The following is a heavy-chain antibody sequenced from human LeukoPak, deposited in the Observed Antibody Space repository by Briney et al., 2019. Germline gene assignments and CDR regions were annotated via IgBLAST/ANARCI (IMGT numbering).Heavy chain of an antibody. D-gene: IGHD1-7*01. J-gene: IGHJ4*02. CDR3: ARVRSGTPFGYFDY. CDR1: GYTFTGYY. Sequence: ASVKVSCKASGYTFTGYYMHWVRQAPGQGLEWMGWINPNSGVTNYAQKFQGRVTMTRDTSISTAYMELSRLRSDDTAVYYCARVRSGTPFGYFDYWGQGTLVTVSS. CDR2: INPNSGVT. V-gene: IGHV1-2*02.